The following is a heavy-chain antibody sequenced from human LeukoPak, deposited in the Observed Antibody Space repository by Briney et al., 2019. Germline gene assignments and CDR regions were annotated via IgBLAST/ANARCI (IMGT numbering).Heavy chain of an antibody. CDR2: INHSGST. J-gene: IGHJ4*02. D-gene: IGHD2-2*01. Sequence: SETLSLTCAVYGGSFSGYYWSWIRQPPGKGLEWIGEINHSGSTNYNPSLKSRVTISVDTSKNQFSLKLSSVTAADTDVYYCARRYCSSTSCYHPQRYFDYWGQGTLVTVSS. CDR1: GGSFSGYY. CDR3: ARRYCSSTSCYHPQRYFDY. V-gene: IGHV4-34*01.